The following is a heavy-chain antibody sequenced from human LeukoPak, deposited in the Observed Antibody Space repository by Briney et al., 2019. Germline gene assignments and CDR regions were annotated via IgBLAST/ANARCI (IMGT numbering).Heavy chain of an antibody. CDR3: ARDLGGTLGSLYYMDV. CDR2: ISSSGSTI. CDR1: GFTFSSYW. V-gene: IGHV3-48*04. J-gene: IGHJ6*03. Sequence: GGSLRLSCAASGFTFSSYWMSWVRQAPGKGLEWVSYISSSGSTIYYADSVKGRFTISRDNAKNSLYLQMNSLRAEDTAVYYCARDLGGTLGSLYYMDVWGKGTTVTISS. D-gene: IGHD4-23*01.